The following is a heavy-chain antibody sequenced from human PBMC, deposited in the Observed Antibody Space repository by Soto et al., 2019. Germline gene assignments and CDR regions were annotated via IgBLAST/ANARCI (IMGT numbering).Heavy chain of an antibody. V-gene: IGHV3-23*01. Sequence: SGGSLRLSCAASGFTFSSSAMSWVRQAPGRGLEWVSAISGSGGTPYYADSVKGRFTISRDNSRNTLYLVLNSLRAEDTAVYYCAMGLAAAGPLDYWGQGTLVTVSS. J-gene: IGHJ4*02. CDR1: GFTFSSSA. D-gene: IGHD6-13*01. CDR3: AMGLAAAGPLDY. CDR2: ISGSGGTP.